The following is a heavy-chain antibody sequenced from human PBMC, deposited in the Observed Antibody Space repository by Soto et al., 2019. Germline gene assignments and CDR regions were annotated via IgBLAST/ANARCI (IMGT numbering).Heavy chain of an antibody. D-gene: IGHD3-22*01. V-gene: IGHV3-7*01. CDR1: GFTFSSYW. Sequence: EVRLVESGGGLVQPGGSLTLSCAASGFTFSSYWMTWVRQAPGKGLEWVANINQDGSGKYYMDSMKGRFTISRDNAKNSLLLQLNSLRAEDTAVYYCARDHGRPDLRDTHYYDSSDLDYGMDVWGQGTTVTVSS. CDR2: INQDGSGK. CDR3: ARDHGRPDLRDTHYYDSSDLDYGMDV. J-gene: IGHJ6*02.